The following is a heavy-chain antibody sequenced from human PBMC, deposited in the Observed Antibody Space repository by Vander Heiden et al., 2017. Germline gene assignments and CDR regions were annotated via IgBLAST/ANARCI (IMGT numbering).Heavy chain of an antibody. Sequence: QLPLQESGPGLVKPPETLSLTCPVSGASISSTYYWGWIRQPPGKGLEWIGSIFSTGTTYYNPSLRSRLSISVDMSKNQFSLRLRSVTAADTALYYCAILIREGYNEFDYWGQGSLVTVSS. J-gene: IGHJ4*02. D-gene: IGHD3-16*01. CDR2: IFSTGTT. V-gene: IGHV4-39*01. CDR1: GASISSTYY. CDR3: AILIREGYNEFDY.